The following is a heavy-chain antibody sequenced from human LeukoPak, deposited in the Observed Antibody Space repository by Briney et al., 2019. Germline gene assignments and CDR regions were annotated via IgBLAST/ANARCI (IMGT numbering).Heavy chain of an antibody. D-gene: IGHD2-8*01. CDR3: ARANPVLMVSKYFQH. V-gene: IGHV3-9*01. CDR2: INWRSDEI. J-gene: IGHJ1*01. CDR1: GFTFDNYA. Sequence: GRSLRLSCSASGFTFDNYAMHWVRQAPMKGLEWVASINWRSDEIGYADSVKGRFTISRDNAKNSLYLQMNSLRAEDTAVYYCARANPVLMVSKYFQHWGQGTLVTVSS.